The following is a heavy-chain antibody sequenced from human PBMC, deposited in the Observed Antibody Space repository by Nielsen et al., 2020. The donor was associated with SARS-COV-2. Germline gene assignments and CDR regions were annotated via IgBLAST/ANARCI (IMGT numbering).Heavy chain of an antibody. J-gene: IGHJ4*02. CDR3: ARDLRYYYDSSGYYPPGY. CDR2: INSDGSST. D-gene: IGHD3-22*01. Sequence: WIRQPPGKGLVWVSRINSDGSSTSYADSVKGRFTISRDNSKNTLYLQMNSLRAEDTAVYYCARDLRYYYDSSGYYPPGYWGQGTLVTVSS. V-gene: IGHV3-74*01.